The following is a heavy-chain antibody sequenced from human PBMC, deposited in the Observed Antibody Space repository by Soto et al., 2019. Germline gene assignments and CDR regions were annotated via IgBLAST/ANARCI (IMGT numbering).Heavy chain of an antibody. CDR2: IYSGGTT. CDR3: ARDRDDFSDYYAFDI. V-gene: IGHV3-66*01. CDR1: GFTVSANY. J-gene: IGHJ3*02. D-gene: IGHD4-17*01. Sequence: GGSLRLSCAVSGFTVSANYMSWVRQAPGKGLEWVSVIYSGGTTYYSNSMKGRFTISRDTSQNTLYLQMNSLRAEDTAVYYCARDRDDFSDYYAFDIWGQGTMVTVSS.